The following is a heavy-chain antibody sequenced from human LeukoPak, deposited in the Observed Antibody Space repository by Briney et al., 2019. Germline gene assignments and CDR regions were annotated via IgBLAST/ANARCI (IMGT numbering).Heavy chain of an antibody. D-gene: IGHD3-22*01. J-gene: IGHJ3*02. V-gene: IGHV3-48*01. CDR2: ISSSSSTI. CDR1: GFTFSSYS. Sequence: PGGSLRLSCAASGFTFSSYSMNWVRQAPGKGLEWVSYISSSSSTIYYADSVKGRFTISRDNAKNSLYLQMNSLRAEDTAVYYCARDRPYYYDSSGYDAFGIWGQGTMVTVSS. CDR3: ARDRPYYYDSSGYDAFGI.